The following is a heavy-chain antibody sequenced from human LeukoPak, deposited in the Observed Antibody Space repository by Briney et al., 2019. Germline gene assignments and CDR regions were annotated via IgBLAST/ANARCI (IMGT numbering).Heavy chain of an antibody. V-gene: IGHV1-2*06. D-gene: IGHD3-10*01. CDR2: INPNSGGT. CDR1: GYTFTGYY. Sequence: SVKVSCKASGYTFTGYYMHWVRQAPGQGLEWMGRINPNSGGTNYAQKFQGRVTMTRDTSISTAYMELSRLRSDDTAVYYCAKGPYYGSGSYPYYFDYWGQGTLVTVSS. CDR3: AKGPYYGSGSYPYYFDY. J-gene: IGHJ4*02.